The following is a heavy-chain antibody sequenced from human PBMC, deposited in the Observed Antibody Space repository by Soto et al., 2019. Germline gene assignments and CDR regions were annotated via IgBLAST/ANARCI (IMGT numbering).Heavy chain of an antibody. D-gene: IGHD3-10*01. CDR1: GGSSSGYY. Sequence: SETLSLTSAVYGGSSSGYYWSWIRQPPGKGLEWIGEINHSGSTNYNPSLKSRVTISVDTSKNQFSLKLSSVTAADTAVYYCAIVRGAARPYYYGSGSYISYFDYWGQGTLVTVSS. J-gene: IGHJ4*02. CDR3: AIVRGAARPYYYGSGSYISYFDY. V-gene: IGHV4-34*01. CDR2: INHSGST.